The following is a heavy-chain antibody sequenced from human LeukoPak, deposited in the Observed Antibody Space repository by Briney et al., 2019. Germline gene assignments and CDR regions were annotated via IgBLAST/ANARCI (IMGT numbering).Heavy chain of an antibody. CDR1: GGTFSSYA. D-gene: IGHD2-2*01. Sequence: ASVKVSSKASGGTFSSYAISWVRQAPGQGLEWMGGIIPIFGTANYAQKFQGRVTITADKSTSTAYMELSSLRSEDTAVYYCASCSSTSCRPYYYYYGMDVWGKGTTVTVSS. CDR3: ASCSSTSCRPYYYYYGMDV. V-gene: IGHV1-69*06. CDR2: IIPIFGTA. J-gene: IGHJ6*04.